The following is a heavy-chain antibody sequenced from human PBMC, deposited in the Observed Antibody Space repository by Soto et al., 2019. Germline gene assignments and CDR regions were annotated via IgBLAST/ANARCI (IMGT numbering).Heavy chain of an antibody. D-gene: IGHD3-3*01. Sequence: SETLSLTCTVSGGSISSYYWSWIRQPAGKGLEWVGRIYTSGSTNYNPSLKSRVTMSVDTSKNQFSLKLSSVTAADTAVYYCARDCRYDFRGVTDAFDIWGQGTIVTLSS. CDR1: GGSISSYY. CDR3: ARDCRYDFRGVTDAFDI. CDR2: IYTSGST. J-gene: IGHJ3*02. V-gene: IGHV4-4*07.